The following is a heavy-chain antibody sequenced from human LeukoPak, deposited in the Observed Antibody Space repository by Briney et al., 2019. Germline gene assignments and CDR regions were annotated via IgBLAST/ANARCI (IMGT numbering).Heavy chain of an antibody. Sequence: TGGSLRLSCVASGFTVSNNYVDWVRQAPGRGLEWVSVIHTDNAAYYAASVEGRFTISRDNSKNTLYLQMNSLRAEDTAVYYCAKDGRFCSSNTCYQYFDSWGQEALVTVSS. D-gene: IGHD2-2*01. CDR3: AKDGRFCSSNTCYQYFDS. V-gene: IGHV3-53*01. J-gene: IGHJ4*02. CDR2: IHTDNAA. CDR1: GFTVSNNY.